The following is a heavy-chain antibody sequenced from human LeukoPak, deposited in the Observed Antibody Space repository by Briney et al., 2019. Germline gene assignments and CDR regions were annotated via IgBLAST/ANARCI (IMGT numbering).Heavy chain of an antibody. D-gene: IGHD1-26*01. CDR2: ISLSGVT. V-gene: IGHV4-4*02. CDR1: GGSISSTNW. J-gene: IGHJ4*02. Sequence: SGALSLTCGVSGGSISSTNWWSWVRQPPGQGLEWIGEISLSGVTNYNPSLKSRVTMSLDRSKNHLSLTLTSVTAADTAVYYCSRESGAFSPFGYWGQGTLVTVSS. CDR3: SRESGAFSPFGY.